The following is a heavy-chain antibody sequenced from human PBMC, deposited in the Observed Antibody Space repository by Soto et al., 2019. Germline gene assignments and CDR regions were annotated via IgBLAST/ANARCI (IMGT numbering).Heavy chain of an antibody. V-gene: IGHV4-39*07. CDR3: ARGREALLLWFGETTNRYNWFDP. Sequence: PSETLSLTCTVSGGSISSGGFYWSWIRQHPGKGLEWIGEINHSGSTNYNPSLKSRVTISVDTSKNQFSLKLSSVTAADTAVYYCARGREALLLWFGETTNRYNWFDPWGQGTLVTVSS. CDR1: GGSISSGGFY. D-gene: IGHD3-10*01. J-gene: IGHJ5*02. CDR2: INHSGST.